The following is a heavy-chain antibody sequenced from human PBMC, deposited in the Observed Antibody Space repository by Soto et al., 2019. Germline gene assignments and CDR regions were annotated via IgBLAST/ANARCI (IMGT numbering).Heavy chain of an antibody. CDR2: ILPIFNKT. CDR3: ARYGVQFFYKNYFDT. D-gene: IGHD3-3*01. CDR1: GGTFSTYA. J-gene: IGHJ5*02. Sequence: RASVKVSCKASGGTFSTYAINWVRQAPGHGLEWMGVILPIFNKTHYAQNFQGRVTIIADKSTSTSYMELSSLRSDDTAVYYCARYGVQFFYKNYFDTWGQGALVTVSS. V-gene: IGHV1-69*06.